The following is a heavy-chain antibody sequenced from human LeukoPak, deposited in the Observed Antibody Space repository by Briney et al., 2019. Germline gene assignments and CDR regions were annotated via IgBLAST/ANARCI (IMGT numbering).Heavy chain of an antibody. D-gene: IGHD3-10*01. V-gene: IGHV4-59*01. CDR1: GGSISSYC. CDR3: ARARLWFADTDDAFDI. Sequence: PSETLSLTCTVSGGSISSYCRSWIRQPPGKGLEWIGYIYYNGSTNYNPSLKSRVTISVDTSKNQFSLKLSSVTAADTAVYYCARARLWFADTDDAFDIGGQGTMVTVSS. J-gene: IGHJ3*02. CDR2: IYYNGST.